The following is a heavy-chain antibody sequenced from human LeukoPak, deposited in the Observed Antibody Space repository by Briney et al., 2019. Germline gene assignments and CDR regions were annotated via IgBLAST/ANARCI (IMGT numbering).Heavy chain of an antibody. V-gene: IGHV3-74*01. Sequence: GGSLRLSCAASGFTFNRHWMHWVRQAPGKGLVWVSRSNSDGSSTVYADSVKGRFTISRDNAKNTLYLQMNSLRAEDTAVYYCATIAAADIDYWSQGTLVTVSS. CDR3: ATIAAADIDY. J-gene: IGHJ4*02. CDR1: GFTFNRHW. CDR2: SNSDGSST. D-gene: IGHD6-13*01.